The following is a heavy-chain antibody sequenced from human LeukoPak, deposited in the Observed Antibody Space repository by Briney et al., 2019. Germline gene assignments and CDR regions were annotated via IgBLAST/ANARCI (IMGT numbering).Heavy chain of an antibody. J-gene: IGHJ4*02. CDR1: GGSISSYY. Sequence: PSETLSLTCTVSGGSISSYYWSWIRQPPGKRLEWIGYIYYSGSTNYNPSLKSRVTISVDTSKNQFSLKLSSVTAADTAVYYCARSYSYGPNFDYWGQGTLVTVSS. D-gene: IGHD5-18*01. V-gene: IGHV4-59*08. CDR2: IYYSGST. CDR3: ARSYSYGPNFDY.